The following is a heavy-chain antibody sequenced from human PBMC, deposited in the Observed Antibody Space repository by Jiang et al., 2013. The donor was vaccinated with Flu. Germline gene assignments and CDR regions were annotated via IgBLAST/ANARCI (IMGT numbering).Heavy chain of an antibody. Sequence: SVKASCKTSGYSFTDYYIHWVRQAPGQGLEWMGWLHPNSGDTRYEQKFQGRLTMTRDTSTTTAYMELNRLKPDDTAVYFCARDPDTPVPIDYWGQGTLVTVSS. V-gene: IGHV1-2*02. CDR3: ARDPDTPVPIDY. D-gene: IGHD2-15*01. J-gene: IGHJ4*02. CDR2: LHPNSGDT. CDR1: GYSFTDYY.